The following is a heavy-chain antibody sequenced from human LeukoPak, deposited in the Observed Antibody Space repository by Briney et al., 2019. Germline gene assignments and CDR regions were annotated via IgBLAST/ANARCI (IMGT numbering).Heavy chain of an antibody. D-gene: IGHD6-19*01. CDR1: GFTFSHHG. V-gene: IGHV3-30*02. CDR2: IRYDGSNK. J-gene: IGHJ4*02. Sequence: GSLRLSCAASGFTFSHHGMHWVRQAPGKGLEWVAFIRYDGSNKYYADSVKGRFTISRDNSKNTLYLQMNSLRAEDTAVYYCAPRDSSGYPGDYWGQGTLVTVSS. CDR3: APRDSSGYPGDY.